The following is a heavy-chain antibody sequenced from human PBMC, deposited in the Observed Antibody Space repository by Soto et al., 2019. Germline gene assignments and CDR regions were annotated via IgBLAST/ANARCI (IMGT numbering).Heavy chain of an antibody. CDR2: INHSGST. CDR1: GGSFSGYY. CDR3: ARGLFRGRLPPGY. D-gene: IGHD6-25*01. J-gene: IGHJ4*02. V-gene: IGHV4-34*01. Sequence: QVQLQQWGAGLLKPSETLSLTCAVYGGSFSGYYWSWIRQPPGKGLEWIGEINHSGSTNYNPSLKSRVTISVDTSKNQFSLKLSSVTAADTAVYYCARGLFRGRLPPGYWGQGTLVTVSS.